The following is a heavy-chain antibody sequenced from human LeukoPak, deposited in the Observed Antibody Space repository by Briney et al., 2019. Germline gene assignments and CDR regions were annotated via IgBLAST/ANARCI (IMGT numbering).Heavy chain of an antibody. CDR1: GYTFSSYG. J-gene: IGHJ6*02. Sequence: ALVKVSCKASGYTFSSYGISWVRQAPGQGLEWMGWISPYNGNTEYGQKVQGRVTMTTDRPTTTASMELRSLRSDDTAMYYCARVRPPNIVDSVMDYKYYHDMDVWGQGTTVTVSS. D-gene: IGHD5-18*01. CDR3: ARVRPPNIVDSVMDYKYYHDMDV. V-gene: IGHV1-18*01. CDR2: ISPYNGNT.